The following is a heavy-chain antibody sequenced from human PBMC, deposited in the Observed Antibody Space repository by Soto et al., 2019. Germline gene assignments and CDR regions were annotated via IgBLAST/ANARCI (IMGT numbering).Heavy chain of an antibody. D-gene: IGHD6-25*01. V-gene: IGHV3-21*01. CDR1: GFTFSSYT. CDR2: ISAGSSYI. Sequence: EVQLVESGGGLVKPGGSLRVSCAASGFTFSSYTMNWVRQAPGKGLEWVASISAGSSYIYYADSVRGRFTISRDNAKNSLFLQMNSLRAEDTAVYYCARGDGTGLYSGGWSPTYWGQGTLVTVSS. CDR3: ARGDGTGLYSGGWSPTY. J-gene: IGHJ4*02.